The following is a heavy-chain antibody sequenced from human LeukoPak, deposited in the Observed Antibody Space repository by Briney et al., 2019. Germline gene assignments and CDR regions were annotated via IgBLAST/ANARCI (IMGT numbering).Heavy chain of an antibody. CDR2: IRYDGNDK. Sequence: QTGGSLRLSCAASGFTFSYYGMHWVRQAPGKGLEWVAFIRYDGNDKFYAESVKGRFTISRDTSRNALYLQMNSLRLEDTAVYYCASGYSYGEFDYWGQGTLVTVSS. D-gene: IGHD5-18*01. CDR3: ASGYSYGEFDY. J-gene: IGHJ4*02. V-gene: IGHV3-30*02. CDR1: GFTFSYYG.